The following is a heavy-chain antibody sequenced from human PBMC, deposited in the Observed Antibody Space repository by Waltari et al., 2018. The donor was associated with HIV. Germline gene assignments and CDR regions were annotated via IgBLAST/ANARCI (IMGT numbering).Heavy chain of an antibody. D-gene: IGHD3-10*01. J-gene: IGHJ6*02. Sequence: QLHLLWSGPGLVKPSETLSITCSVSGGPIRTNNYYWAWIRQSPGKGLEWMGTIYYDGSTYYNPSLESRVTISVDTSKSQFSLRLTSVTAADTAVYFCARERGGYYGSGTYPGGAMNVWGQGTTVIVSS. CDR3: ARERGGYYGSGTYPGGAMNV. V-gene: IGHV4-39*07. CDR1: GGPIRTNNYY. CDR2: IYYDGST.